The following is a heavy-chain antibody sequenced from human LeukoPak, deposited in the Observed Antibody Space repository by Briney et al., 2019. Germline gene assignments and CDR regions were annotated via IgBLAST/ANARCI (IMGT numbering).Heavy chain of an antibody. D-gene: IGHD3-9*01. Sequence: PGGSLRLSCAASGFTFSSYGMHWVRQAPGKGLEWVSGISWNSGSIGYADSVKGRFTISRDNSKNTLYLQMNSLRAKDTAVYYCAGSTGSFDYWGQGTLVTVSS. CDR3: AGSTGSFDY. CDR1: GFTFSSYG. CDR2: ISWNSGSI. J-gene: IGHJ4*02. V-gene: IGHV3-9*01.